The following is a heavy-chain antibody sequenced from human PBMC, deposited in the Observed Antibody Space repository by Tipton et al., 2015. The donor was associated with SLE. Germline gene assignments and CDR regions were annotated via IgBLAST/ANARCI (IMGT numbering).Heavy chain of an antibody. D-gene: IGHD1-26*01. Sequence: SLRLSCVASGFTFRTYTMHWVRQAPGKGLEWVSTISSNNVFIDYADSVRGRFTVSRDNVKNSLHLQMTSLTAEDTAVYYCAKVAYSGSRIEYWGQGTMVTVSS. V-gene: IGHV3-21*01. CDR2: ISSNNVFI. CDR1: GFTFRTYT. J-gene: IGHJ4*02. CDR3: AKVAYSGSRIEY.